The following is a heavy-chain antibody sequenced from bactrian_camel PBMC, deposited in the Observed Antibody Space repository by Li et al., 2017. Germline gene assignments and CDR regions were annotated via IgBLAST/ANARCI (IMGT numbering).Heavy chain of an antibody. CDR1: SSIWYTRYC. CDR2: IYTPGAIT. CDR3: AAGAQVPGCGQRLNGY. Sequence: HVQLVESGGGSVQAGGSLTLSCVASSSIWYTRYCMGWFRQVPGKAREGVATIYTPGAITTYADSVKGRFTVSKDNAKNTLYLQMNSLKPEDTAMYYCAAGAQVPGCGQRLNGYWGQGTQVTVS. V-gene: IGHV3S1*01. D-gene: IGHD4*01. J-gene: IGHJ6*01.